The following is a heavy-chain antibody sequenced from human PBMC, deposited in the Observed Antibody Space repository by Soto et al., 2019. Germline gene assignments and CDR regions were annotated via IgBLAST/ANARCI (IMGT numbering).Heavy chain of an antibody. V-gene: IGHV3-74*01. D-gene: IGHD3-10*01. Sequence: GALRLSCAASGFSFSHYWMHWVRQAPGKGLVWVSRISPDGRTTTYADSVKGRFTITRDNAKSTLYLQMNSLTVEDGAVYYCADSWLPTSYWGPGTLVTVSS. CDR3: ADSWLPTSY. CDR1: GFSFSHYW. J-gene: IGHJ4*02. CDR2: ISPDGRTT.